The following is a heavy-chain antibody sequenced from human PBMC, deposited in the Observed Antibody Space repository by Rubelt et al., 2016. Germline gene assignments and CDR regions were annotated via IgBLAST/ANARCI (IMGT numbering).Heavy chain of an antibody. D-gene: IGHD2-21*02. CDR2: ISGGGCST. J-gene: IGHJ3*02. CDR1: GFTFSSYA. Sequence: EVQLLESGGDLVQPGGSLRLSCTASGFTFSSYAMCWVRQAPGKGLEWVSAISGGGCSTYYADSVKGRFTISRDNSKNTLYVQMNSLRAEDTAVYYCVKSTDSHAFDMWGQGTMVTVSS. V-gene: IGHV3-23*01. CDR3: VKSTDSHAFDM.